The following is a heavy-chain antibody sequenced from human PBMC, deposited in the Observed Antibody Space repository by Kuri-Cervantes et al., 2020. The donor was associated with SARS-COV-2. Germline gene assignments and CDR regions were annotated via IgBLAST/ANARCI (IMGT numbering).Heavy chain of an antibody. Sequence: GESLKISCAASGFTFDDYGMSWVRQAPGKGLEWVAFIRYDGSNKYYADSVKGRFTISRDNSKNTLYLQMNSLRAEDTAVYYCAGRITYYDFWSGYSAVDYWGQGTLVTVSS. CDR3: AGRITYYDFWSGYSAVDY. D-gene: IGHD3-3*01. V-gene: IGHV3-30*02. CDR2: IRYDGSNK. J-gene: IGHJ4*02. CDR1: GFTFDDYG.